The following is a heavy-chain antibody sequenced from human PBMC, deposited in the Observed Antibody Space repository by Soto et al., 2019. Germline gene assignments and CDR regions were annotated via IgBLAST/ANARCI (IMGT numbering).Heavy chain of an antibody. Sequence: SETLSLTCAVSGTSISSTFWWTWVRQPPGKGLEWIGEVYHSGSTKYNPSLKSRVTISVDKSKNQFSLELRAVTAEDTAVYYCAKDPRQYYYDSSGYFHYWGQGTLVTVSS. V-gene: IGHV4-4*02. D-gene: IGHD3-22*01. CDR1: GTSISSTFW. J-gene: IGHJ4*02. CDR3: AKDPRQYYYDSSGYFHY. CDR2: VYHSGST.